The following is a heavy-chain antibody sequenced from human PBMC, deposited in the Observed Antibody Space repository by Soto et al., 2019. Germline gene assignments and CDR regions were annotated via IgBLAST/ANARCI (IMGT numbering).Heavy chain of an antibody. D-gene: IGHD3-10*01. Sequence: LRLSCVASGFTFSSYSMSWVRQAPGKGLEWVSGFRAGGDDGTTYYADSVKGRFTISRDNSKNTLFLQMNSLRTEDTAIYYCAKKVNSGSGSQYFDYFGQGTLVTVSS. V-gene: IGHV3-23*01. CDR2: FRAGGDDGTT. J-gene: IGHJ4*02. CDR3: AKKVNSGSGSQYFDY. CDR1: GFTFSSYS.